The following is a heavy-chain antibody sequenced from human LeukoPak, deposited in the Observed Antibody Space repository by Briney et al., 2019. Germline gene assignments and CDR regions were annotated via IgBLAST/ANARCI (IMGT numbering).Heavy chain of an antibody. J-gene: IGHJ4*02. D-gene: IGHD3-9*01. CDR1: GFTFSSNG. V-gene: IGHV3-30*18. CDR2: ISYDGSNK. Sequence: GGSLRLSCAVSGFTFSSNGMHWVRQAPGKGLEWVAVISYDGSNKYYADSVKGRFTISRDNSKNTLYLQMNSLRAEDTAVYYCAKGHYDILTGYYRLFDYGGQGTLVTVSS. CDR3: AKGHYDILTGYYRLFDY.